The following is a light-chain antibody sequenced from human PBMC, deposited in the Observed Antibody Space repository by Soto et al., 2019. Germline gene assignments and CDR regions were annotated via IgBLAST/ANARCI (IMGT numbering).Light chain of an antibody. CDR3: QQSYITPCT. V-gene: IGKV1-39*01. CDR1: QSISIH. J-gene: IGKJ2*02. CDR2: AAS. Sequence: DIQMTQSPSSLSASVGDTVTITCRASQSISIHLNWYQQKGGKVPKLLIYAASNLYSGVPSRFSGSGSETDFALTISSLQPEDFATYYCQQSYITPCTFGQGTRLEIK.